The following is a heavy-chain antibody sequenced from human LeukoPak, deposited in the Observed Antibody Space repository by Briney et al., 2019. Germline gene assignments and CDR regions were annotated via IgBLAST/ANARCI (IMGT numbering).Heavy chain of an antibody. J-gene: IGHJ4*02. V-gene: IGHV1-46*01. CDR2: INPSGGST. Sequence: GASVKVSCTASGYTFTSYYMHWVRQAPGQGLEWMGIINPSGGSTSYAQKFQGRVTMTRDTSTSTVYMELSSLRSEDTAVYYCARGYDYVWGSYRKTVTIFDYWGQGTLVTVSS. CDR3: ARGYDYVWGSYRKTVTIFDY. CDR1: GYTFTSYY. D-gene: IGHD3-16*02.